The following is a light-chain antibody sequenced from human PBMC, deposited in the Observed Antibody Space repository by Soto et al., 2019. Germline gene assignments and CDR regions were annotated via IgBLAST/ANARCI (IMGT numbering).Light chain of an antibody. Sequence: AIRMTQSPSSLSASTGDRVTITCRASQGISSYLAWYQQKPGKAPKLLIYAASTLQSGVPSRFSGSGSGTDFTLTISCLQSEDFATYYCQQYYSHPPTFGPGTKVDI. CDR2: AAS. J-gene: IGKJ3*01. V-gene: IGKV1-8*01. CDR3: QQYYSHPPT. CDR1: QGISSY.